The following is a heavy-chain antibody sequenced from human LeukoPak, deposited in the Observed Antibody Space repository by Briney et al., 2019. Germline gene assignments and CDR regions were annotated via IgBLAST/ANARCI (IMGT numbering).Heavy chain of an antibody. CDR1: GGSISSGDYY. J-gene: IGHJ4*02. Sequence: PSQTLSLTCTVSGGSISSGDYYWSWIRQPPGKGLEWIGYIYYSGSTYYNPSLKSRVTISVDTSKNQFSLKLSSVTAADTAVYYCARHGRGAARYDYWGQGTLVTVSS. CDR2: IYYSGST. V-gene: IGHV4-30-4*08. CDR3: ARHGRGAARYDY. D-gene: IGHD6-6*01.